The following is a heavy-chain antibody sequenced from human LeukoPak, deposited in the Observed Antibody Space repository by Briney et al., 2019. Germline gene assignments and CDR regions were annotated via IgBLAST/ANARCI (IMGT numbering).Heavy chain of an antibody. CDR1: GFSFGSFW. D-gene: IGHD1-1*01. CDR3: ARVLLERPCIDSFDI. V-gene: IGHV3-7*01. CDR2: IKEDGSEE. Sequence: GGSLRLSCVASGFSFGSFWMSWVRQAPGKGLEWVANIKEDGSEEHYLESVKGRFTISRDNAGNSLYLQMNSLRAEDTAVYYCARVLLERPCIDSFDIWGQGTMVTVSS. J-gene: IGHJ3*02.